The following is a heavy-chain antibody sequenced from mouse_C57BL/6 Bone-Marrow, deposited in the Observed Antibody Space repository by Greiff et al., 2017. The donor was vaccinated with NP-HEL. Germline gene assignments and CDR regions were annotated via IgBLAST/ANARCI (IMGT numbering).Heavy chain of an antibody. D-gene: IGHD2-3*01. CDR3: AREWLLPHYYAMDY. Sequence: EVQRVESGGGLVKPGGSLKLSCAASGFTFSDYGMHWVRQAPEKGLEWVAYISSGSSTIYYADTVKGRFTISRDNAKNTLFLQMTSLRSEDTAMYYCAREWLLPHYYAMDYWGQGTSVTVSS. J-gene: IGHJ4*01. CDR2: ISSGSSTI. CDR1: GFTFSDYG. V-gene: IGHV5-17*01.